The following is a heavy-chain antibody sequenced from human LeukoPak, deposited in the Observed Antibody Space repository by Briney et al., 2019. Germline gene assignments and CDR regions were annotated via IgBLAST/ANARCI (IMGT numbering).Heavy chain of an antibody. V-gene: IGHV3-74*01. D-gene: IGHD6-6*01. CDR3: ARGPNSNWSGLDF. CDR2: ISPTGSTT. Sequence: GGSLRLSCTASGFSFSGHWLHWARQLPGKGLVWVSRISPTGSTTSYADSVKGRFTVSRDNAKNTLYLQVNNLRAKDTAVYYCARGPNSNWSGLDFWGQGTLLTVSS. J-gene: IGHJ4*02. CDR1: GFSFSGHW.